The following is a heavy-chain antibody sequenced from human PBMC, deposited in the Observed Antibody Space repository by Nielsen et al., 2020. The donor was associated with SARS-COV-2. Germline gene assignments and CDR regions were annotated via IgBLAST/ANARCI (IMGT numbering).Heavy chain of an antibody. Sequence: GGSLRLSCAASGFTFSSYGMHWVRQAPGKGLEWVAVIWYDGSNKYYADSVKGRFIVSRDNAKNSLYLQMNSLRAEDTAIYYCARGWALDYWAQGTLVTVSS. J-gene: IGHJ4*02. CDR3: ARGWALDY. CDR2: IWYDGSNK. V-gene: IGHV3-33*01. D-gene: IGHD6-13*01. CDR1: GFTFSSYG.